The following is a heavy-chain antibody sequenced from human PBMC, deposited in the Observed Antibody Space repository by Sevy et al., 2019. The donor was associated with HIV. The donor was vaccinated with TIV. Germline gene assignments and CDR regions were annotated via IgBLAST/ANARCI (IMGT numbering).Heavy chain of an antibody. CDR2: IFSSGST. CDR3: VSLFLSYRSGWSYFDY. Sequence: GGSLRLSCAISGFTVNDKYIIWVRQAPGKGLEWVSVIFSSGSTYYADSAKVRFTISRDNYKNTVDLQMNSVRAEDAAVYYCVSLFLSYRSGWSYFDYWGQGTLVTVSS. V-gene: IGHV3-66*02. D-gene: IGHD6-19*01. J-gene: IGHJ4*02. CDR1: GFTVNDKY.